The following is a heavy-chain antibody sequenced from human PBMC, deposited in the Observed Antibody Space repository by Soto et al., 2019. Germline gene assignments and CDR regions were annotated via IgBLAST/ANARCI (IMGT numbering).Heavy chain of an antibody. CDR2: ISSSGGTT. V-gene: IGHV3-23*01. Sequence: EVQLLESGGGLVQPGGSLRLSCAASGFTFSIYAMSWVRQATGKGLEWVSGISSSGGTTYSADSVKGRITISRDNYKNTLYLQIDSLRAEDTAIYFCAKRNWNCSSSSCFVLGAFDVWGQGTMVTVSS. D-gene: IGHD2-2*01. CDR3: AKRNWNCSSSSCFVLGAFDV. CDR1: GFTFSIYA. J-gene: IGHJ3*01.